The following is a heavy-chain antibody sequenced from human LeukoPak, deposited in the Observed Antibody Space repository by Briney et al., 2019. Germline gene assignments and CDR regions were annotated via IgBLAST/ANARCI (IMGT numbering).Heavy chain of an antibody. CDR1: DGSISSYY. CDR2: IYYSGST. CDR3: ARVHDSSGYYGMNAFDI. J-gene: IGHJ3*02. D-gene: IGHD3-22*01. V-gene: IGHV4-59*01. Sequence: PSETLSLTCTVSDGSISSYYWSWIRQPPGKGLEWIGYIYYSGSTNYNPSLKSRVTISVDTSKNQFSLKLSSVTAADTAVYYCARVHDSSGYYGMNAFDIWGQGTMVTVSS.